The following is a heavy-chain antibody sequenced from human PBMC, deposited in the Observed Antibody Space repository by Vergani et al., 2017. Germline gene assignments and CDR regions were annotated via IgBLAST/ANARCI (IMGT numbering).Heavy chain of an antibody. J-gene: IGHJ6*02. Sequence: QLQLQESGPGLVKPSETLSLTCTVSGGSISSSSYYWGWIRQPPGKGLEWIGSNYYSGSTYYNPSLKSRVTISVDTSKNQFSLKLSSVTAADTAVYYCARGGRSWQWLPKAPYYYGMDVWGQGTTVTVSS. CDR3: ARGGRSWQWLPKAPYYYGMDV. CDR2: NYYSGST. D-gene: IGHD6-19*01. V-gene: IGHV4-39*07. CDR1: GGSISSSSYY.